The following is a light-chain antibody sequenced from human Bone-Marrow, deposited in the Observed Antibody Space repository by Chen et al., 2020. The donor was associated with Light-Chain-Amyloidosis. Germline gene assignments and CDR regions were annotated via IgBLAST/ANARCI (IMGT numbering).Light chain of an antibody. J-gene: IGLJ3*02. V-gene: IGLV8-61*01. CDR2: NPL. Sequence: QTVVTQEPSFSVSPGGTVTLTCGLSSGSVSTAYYPSWYQQTPGPAPRTLIYNPLPRSSVVPDRFAGYIVGNKAALTITGAQADDESDFYCVLYMGSGIRVFGGGTKLTVL. CDR1: SGSVSTAYY. CDR3: VLYMGSGIRV.